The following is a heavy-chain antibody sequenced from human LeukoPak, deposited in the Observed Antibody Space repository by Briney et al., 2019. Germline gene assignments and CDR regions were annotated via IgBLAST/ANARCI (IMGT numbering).Heavy chain of an antibody. CDR1: GFTFSSYG. J-gene: IGHJ4*02. V-gene: IGHV3-30*18. D-gene: IGHD5-18*01. CDR2: ISYDGSNK. Sequence: GRSLRLSCAASGFTFSSYGMHWVRQAPGKGLEWVAVISYDGSNKYYADSVKGRFTISRDNSKNTLYLQMNSLRAEDTAVYYCAKDIKSQLWINYYFDYWGQGTLVTVSS. CDR3: AKDIKSQLWINYYFDY.